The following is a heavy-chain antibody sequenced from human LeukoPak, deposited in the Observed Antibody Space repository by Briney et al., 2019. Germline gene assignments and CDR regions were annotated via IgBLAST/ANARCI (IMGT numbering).Heavy chain of an antibody. CDR3: ARGGGTTVTTFDY. CDR2: ISSSSSYI. D-gene: IGHD4-11*01. CDR1: GFTFSSYS. J-gene: IGHJ4*02. Sequence: GGSLRLSCAASGFTFSSYSMNWVRQAPGKGLEWVSSISSSSSYIYYADSVKGRFTISRDNAKNSLYLQMNSLRAEDTAVYYCARGGGTTVTTFDYWGQGTGVTVSS. V-gene: IGHV3-21*01.